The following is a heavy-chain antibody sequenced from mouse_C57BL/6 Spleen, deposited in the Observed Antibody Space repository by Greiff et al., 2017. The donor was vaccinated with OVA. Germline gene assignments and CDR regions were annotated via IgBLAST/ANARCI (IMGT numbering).Heavy chain of an antibody. D-gene: IGHD2-1*01. CDR1: GYTFTSYW. V-gene: IGHV1-69*01. CDR3: ARSRIYYGNWYFDV. Sequence: QVQLQQPGAELVMPGASVKLSCKASGYTFTSYWMHWVKQRPGQGLEWIGEIDPSDSYTNYNQKFKGKSTLTVDKSSSTAYMQLSSRTSEDSAVYYCARSRIYYGNWYFDVWGTGTTVTVSS. J-gene: IGHJ1*03. CDR2: IDPSDSYT.